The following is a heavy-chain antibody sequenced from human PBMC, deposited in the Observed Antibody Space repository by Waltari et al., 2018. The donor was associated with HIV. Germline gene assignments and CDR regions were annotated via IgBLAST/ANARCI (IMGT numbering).Heavy chain of an antibody. V-gene: IGHV4-61*02. D-gene: IGHD5-12*01. J-gene: IGHJ6*02. CDR1: GGSISNGSYY. CDR2: IYSSGNT. Sequence: QVQLQESGPGLVKPSQTLSLTCTVSGGSISNGSYYWNWIRQPAGQGLEWIWRIYSSGNTNYNPSLNSRVTISVDTSKNQFSLKLSSVTAADTAVYYCARGRFEGYILYYYYGMDVWGQGTTVSVSS. CDR3: ARGRFEGYILYYYYGMDV.